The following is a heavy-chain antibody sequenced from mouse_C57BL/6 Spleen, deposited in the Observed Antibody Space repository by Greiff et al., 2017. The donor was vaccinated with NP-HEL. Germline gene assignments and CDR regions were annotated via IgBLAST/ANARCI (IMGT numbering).Heavy chain of an antibody. D-gene: IGHD3-2*02. V-gene: IGHV1-55*01. Sequence: QVQLQQPGAELVKPGASVKMSCTASGYTFTSYWITWVKQRPGQGLEWIGDIYPGSGSTNYNEKFKSKATLTVDTSSSTAYMQHSSLTSEDSAVYYCARREWDSSGYVNYWGQGTTLTVSS. J-gene: IGHJ2*01. CDR3: ARREWDSSGYVNY. CDR1: GYTFTSYW. CDR2: IYPGSGST.